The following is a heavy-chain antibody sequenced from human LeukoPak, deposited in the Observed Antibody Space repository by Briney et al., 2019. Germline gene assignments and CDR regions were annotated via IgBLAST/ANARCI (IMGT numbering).Heavy chain of an antibody. CDR2: IYPGDSDT. J-gene: IGHJ6*03. CDR1: GYSFTSYW. Sequence: GESLKIPCNGSGYSFTSYWNGWVRQMPGKGLEWMGIIYPGDSDTIYSPSLQGQVTISADKSNGHVYLEWSRLKASDNAMYYCARVTGRYYYYYYMDVWGKGTTVTVSS. V-gene: IGHV5-51*01. D-gene: IGHD1-14*01. CDR3: ARVTGRYYYYYYMDV.